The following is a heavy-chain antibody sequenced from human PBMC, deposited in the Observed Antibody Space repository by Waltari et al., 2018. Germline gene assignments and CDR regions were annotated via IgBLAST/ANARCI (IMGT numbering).Heavy chain of an antibody. J-gene: IGHJ4*02. D-gene: IGHD1-1*01. V-gene: IGHV5-51*01. Sequence: EVQLVQSGVEVRKPGQSLKISCKGSGYSFTTYWIGWVRQMPGKGLEWMGIIYPGDSDTRYSPSFQGQVTISADNSISTAYLQWSSLKASGTAMYFCARAPTGTSSPYYFDYWGQGTLVTVSS. CDR3: ARAPTGTSSPYYFDY. CDR2: IYPGDSDT. CDR1: GYSFTTYW.